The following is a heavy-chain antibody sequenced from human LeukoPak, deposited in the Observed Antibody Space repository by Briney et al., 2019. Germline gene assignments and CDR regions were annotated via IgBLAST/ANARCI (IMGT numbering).Heavy chain of an antibody. CDR3: ARDSYSSSWYFDY. V-gene: IGHV4-4*07. CDR1: GGSISSYY. J-gene: IGHJ4*02. CDR2: IYASGST. D-gene: IGHD6-13*01. Sequence: PSETLSLTCTVSGGSISSYYWSWTRQPAGKGLEWIGRIYASGSTNYNPSLKSRVTMSVDTSKNQFSLKLSSVTAADTAVYYCARDSYSSSWYFDYWGQGTLVTVSS.